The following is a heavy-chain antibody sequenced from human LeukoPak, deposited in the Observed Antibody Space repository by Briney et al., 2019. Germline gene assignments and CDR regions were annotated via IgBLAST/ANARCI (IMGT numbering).Heavy chain of an antibody. Sequence: SETLSRTCTVSGGSISSSSYYWGWIRQPPGKGLEWIGSIYYSGSTYYNPSLKSRVTISVDTSKNQFSLKLSSVTAADTAVYYCARRIVVTRGFDYWGQGTLLTVSS. J-gene: IGHJ4*02. D-gene: IGHD4-23*01. CDR3: ARRIVVTRGFDY. V-gene: IGHV4-39*01. CDR2: IYYSGST. CDR1: GGSISSSSYY.